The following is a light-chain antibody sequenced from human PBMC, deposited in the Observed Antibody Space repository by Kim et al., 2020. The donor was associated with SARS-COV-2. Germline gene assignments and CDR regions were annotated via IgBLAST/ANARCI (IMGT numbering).Light chain of an antibody. Sequence: SYELTQPPSVSESPGQTASITCSGDKLGDKYACWYQQKPGQSPVLVIYQDIKRPSGIPERFSGSNSGNTATLTISGTQAMDEADYYCQAWDSSVVFGGGTQLTVL. CDR2: QDI. V-gene: IGLV3-1*01. CDR3: QAWDSSVV. J-gene: IGLJ2*01. CDR1: KLGDKY.